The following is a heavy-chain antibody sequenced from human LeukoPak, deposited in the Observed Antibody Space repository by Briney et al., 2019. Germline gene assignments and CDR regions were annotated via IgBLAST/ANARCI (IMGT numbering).Heavy chain of an antibody. V-gene: IGHV3-11*01. CDR1: GFSFSDYY. CDR3: ATIHSRLY. J-gene: IGHJ4*02. D-gene: IGHD2-15*01. Sequence: GGSLRLSCEASGFSFSDYYMTWIRQPPGKGLEWIAYIRSGSTTIYYADSVKGRFTISRDDAKNSLFLQMNSLRAEDTAVYYCATIHSRLYWGQGTLVTVSS. CDR2: IRSGSTTI.